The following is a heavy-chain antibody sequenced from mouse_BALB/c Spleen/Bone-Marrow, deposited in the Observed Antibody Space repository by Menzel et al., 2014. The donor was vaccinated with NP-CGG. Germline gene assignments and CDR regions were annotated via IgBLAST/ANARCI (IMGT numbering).Heavy chain of an antibody. Sequence: EVQLQQSGVELVKPGASVKLSCSASGFNIKDTYIHWVKQRPEQGLEWIGRIDPANGNTKYDPKFQGKATVTADTSANTGYLQLSSLTSEDTAVYYCADLGDYWDQGTTLTVSS. CDR1: GFNIKDTY. CDR2: IDPANGNT. V-gene: IGHV14-3*02. J-gene: IGHJ2*01. D-gene: IGHD4-1*01. CDR3: ADLGDY.